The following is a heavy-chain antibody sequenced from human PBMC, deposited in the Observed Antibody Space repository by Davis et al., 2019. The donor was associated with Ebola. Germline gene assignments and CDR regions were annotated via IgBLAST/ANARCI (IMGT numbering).Heavy chain of an antibody. Sequence: GGSLRLSCAASGFTVSSNHMSWVRQVPGKGLEWVSVIYDQSTAYADSVRGRFIISRDKSNNTLYLEMNSLRVDDTAVYYCATTQWLREFDNWGQGTLVTVSS. CDR1: GFTVSSNH. J-gene: IGHJ4*02. CDR2: IYDQST. CDR3: ATTQWLREFDN. D-gene: IGHD6-19*01. V-gene: IGHV3-53*05.